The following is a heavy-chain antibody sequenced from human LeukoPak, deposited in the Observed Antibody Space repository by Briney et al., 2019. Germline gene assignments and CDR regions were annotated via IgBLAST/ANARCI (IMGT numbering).Heavy chain of an antibody. CDR1: GFTFSSYA. Sequence: GGSLRLSCAASGFTFSSYAMHWVRQAPGKGLEWVAVISYDGSNKYYADSVKGRFTISRDNSKNTLYLQMNSLRAEDTAVYYCARASSSWYGEFDPWGQGTLVTASS. J-gene: IGHJ5*02. CDR2: ISYDGSNK. D-gene: IGHD6-13*01. V-gene: IGHV3-30*04. CDR3: ARASSSWYGEFDP.